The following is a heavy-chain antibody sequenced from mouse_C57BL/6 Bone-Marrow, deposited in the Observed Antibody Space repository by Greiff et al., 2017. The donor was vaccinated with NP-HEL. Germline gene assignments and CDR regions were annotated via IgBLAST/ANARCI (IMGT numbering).Heavy chain of an antibody. V-gene: IGHV1-18*01. Sequence: EVKLVESGPELVKPGASVKIPCKASGYTFTDYNMDWVKQSHGKSLEWIGDINPNNGGTIYNQKFKGKATLTVDKSSSTAYMELRSLTSEDTAVYYCARCDGYSGAMDYWGQGTSVTVPS. CDR1: GYTFTDYN. J-gene: IGHJ4*01. CDR2: INPNNGGT. D-gene: IGHD2-3*01. CDR3: ARCDGYSGAMDY.